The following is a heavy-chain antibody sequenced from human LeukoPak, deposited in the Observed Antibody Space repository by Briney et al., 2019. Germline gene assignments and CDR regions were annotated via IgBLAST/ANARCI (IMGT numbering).Heavy chain of an antibody. J-gene: IGHJ4*02. D-gene: IGHD3-22*01. CDR3: AKDRITYYYDSSGYTFDY. CDR1: GFTFSSYG. V-gene: IGHV3-30*02. Sequence: GGSLRLSCAAAGFTFSSYGTHWVRQAPGKGLEWVAFIRYDGSNKYYTDSVKGRFSISRDNSKNSLYLQMNSLRAEDTAVYYCAKDRITYYYDSSGYTFDYWGQGTLVTVSS. CDR2: IRYDGSNK.